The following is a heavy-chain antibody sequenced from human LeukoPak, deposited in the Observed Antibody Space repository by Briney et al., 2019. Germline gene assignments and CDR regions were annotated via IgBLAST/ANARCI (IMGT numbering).Heavy chain of an antibody. CDR1: GGSISSYY. J-gene: IGHJ4*02. CDR3: ATGGLVKGLDY. D-gene: IGHD3/OR15-3a*01. Sequence: SETLSLTCTVSGGSISSYYWSWIRQPPGKGLEWIGYIYYSGSTNYNPSLKSRVTISVDTSKNQFSLKLSSVTAADTAVYYCATGGLVKGLDYWGQGTLVTVSS. V-gene: IGHV4-59*01. CDR2: IYYSGST.